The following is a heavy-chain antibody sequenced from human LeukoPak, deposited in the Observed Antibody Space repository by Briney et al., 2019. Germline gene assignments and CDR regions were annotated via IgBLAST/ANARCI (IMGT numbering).Heavy chain of an antibody. D-gene: IGHD3-10*01. V-gene: IGHV3-48*02. J-gene: IGHJ4*02. CDR3: AREKGGELLSGPFDF. CDR2: ISGSGTTI. Sequence: PGGSLRLSCAASGFSFSSYTIHWVRQAPGKGLEWGSDISGSGTTIYYADSVKGRFIVSRDNAQNLLYLQMNSLRDEDTAVYYCAREKGGELLSGPFDFWGQGTLVTVSS. CDR1: GFSFSSYT.